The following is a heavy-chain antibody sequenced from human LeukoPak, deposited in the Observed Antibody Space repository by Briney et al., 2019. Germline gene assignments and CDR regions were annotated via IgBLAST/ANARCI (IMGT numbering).Heavy chain of an antibody. CDR3: ARPYWGYYFDN. D-gene: IGHD7-27*01. V-gene: IGHV3-21*01. CDR2: IGPDGGYI. CDR1: GFIFRNYN. Sequence: GGSLRLSCTASGFIFRNYNINWLRQAPGKGLEWVATIGPDGGYIYYADSVKGRFTISRDNAKSSLYLQMNSLRAEDTAVYYCARPYWGYYFDNWGQGTLVTVSS. J-gene: IGHJ4*02.